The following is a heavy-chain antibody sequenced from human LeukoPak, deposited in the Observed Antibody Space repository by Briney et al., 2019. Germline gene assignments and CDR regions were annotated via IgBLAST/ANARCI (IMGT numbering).Heavy chain of an antibody. V-gene: IGHV4-4*07. CDR1: GGSISSYY. CDR2: IYTSGST. J-gene: IGHJ2*01. Sequence: SETLSLTCTVSGGSISSYYWSWIRQPAGKGLEWIGRIYTSGSTNYNPSLKSRVTMSVDTSKNQFSLKLSSVTAADTAVYYCARVSGITIFGVVITPSEYFDLWGRGTLVTVSS. CDR3: ARVSGITIFGVVITPSEYFDL. D-gene: IGHD3-3*01.